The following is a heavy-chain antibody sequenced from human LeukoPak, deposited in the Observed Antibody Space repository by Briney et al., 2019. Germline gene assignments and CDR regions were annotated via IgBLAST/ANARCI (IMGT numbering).Heavy chain of an antibody. Sequence: GGSLRLSCTASGFPFSSYGMHWVRQAPGKGLEWVANIKQDGSEKYYVDSVKGRFTISRDNAKNSLYLQMNSLRAEDTAVYYCARDPEIGGYDGGIFDYWAREPWSPSPQ. CDR2: IKQDGSEK. D-gene: IGHD5-12*01. V-gene: IGHV3-7*01. CDR1: GFPFSSYG. CDR3: ARDPEIGGYDGGIFDY. J-gene: IGHJ4*02.